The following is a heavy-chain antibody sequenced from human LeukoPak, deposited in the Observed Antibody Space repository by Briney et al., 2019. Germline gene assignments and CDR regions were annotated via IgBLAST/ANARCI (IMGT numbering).Heavy chain of an antibody. Sequence: SETLSLTCTASGGSVSSGSYYWSWIRQPPGKGLEWIGYIYYSGSTNYNPSLKSRVTISVDTSKNQFSLKLSSVTAADTAVYYCARVRRLILDYWGQGTLVTVSS. J-gene: IGHJ4*02. CDR2: IYYSGST. CDR1: GGSVSSGSYY. CDR3: ARVRRLILDY. V-gene: IGHV4-61*01. D-gene: IGHD6-25*01.